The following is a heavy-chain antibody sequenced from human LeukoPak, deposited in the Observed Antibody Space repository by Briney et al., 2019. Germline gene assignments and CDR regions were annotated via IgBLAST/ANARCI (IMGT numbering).Heavy chain of an antibody. CDR3: TTKVIRGNSGDDYDN. D-gene: IGHD5-12*01. Sequence: GGSLRLSCAASGVTFSSYGMHWVRQAPGKGLEWVALISSDGNDKLYGDSVKGRFTISRDDSKSTLYLQMNSLRAEDTAVYYCTTKVIRGNSGDDYDNWGQGTLVTVSS. J-gene: IGHJ4*02. V-gene: IGHV3-30*03. CDR1: GVTFSSYG. CDR2: ISSDGNDK.